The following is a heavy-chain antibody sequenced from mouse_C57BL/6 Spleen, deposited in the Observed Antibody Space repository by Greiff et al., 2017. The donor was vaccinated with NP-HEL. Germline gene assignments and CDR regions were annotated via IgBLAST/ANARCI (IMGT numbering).Heavy chain of an antibody. CDR2: INPGGGGT. J-gene: IGHJ3*01. CDR1: GSPFPAYG. Sequence: VNLSQPGPGLLSPGASVRCSCRASGSPFPAYGIPWLSQGPGQGLGWIGDINPGGGGTTSTERFKGKANLTVDTSSSTAYMQLSSLTSEDSAVYYCARYGWDEGFAYWGQGTLVTVSA. D-gene: IGHD1-2*01. CDR3: ARYGWDEGFAY. V-gene: IGHV1-55*01.